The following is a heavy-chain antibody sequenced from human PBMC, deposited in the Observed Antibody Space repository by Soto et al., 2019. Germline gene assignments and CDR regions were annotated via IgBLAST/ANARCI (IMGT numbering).Heavy chain of an antibody. CDR3: VFPATADFDY. CDR2: IYHSGTT. D-gene: IGHD6-13*01. CDR1: GGSISSSNW. V-gene: IGHV4-4*02. J-gene: IGHJ4*02. Sequence: PSETLSLTCVVSGGSISSSNWWSWVRQPPGKGLEWIGEIYHSGTTNYSPSLKSRVIISADMSKNHFSLTLTSVTAADTAVYYCVFPATADFDYWGQGTPVTVSS.